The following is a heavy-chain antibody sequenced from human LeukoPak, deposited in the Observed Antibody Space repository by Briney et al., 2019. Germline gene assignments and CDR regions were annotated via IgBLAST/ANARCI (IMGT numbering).Heavy chain of an antibody. D-gene: IGHD5-12*01. Sequence: GGSLRLSCAASGFTFSSYWMSWVRQAPGKGLEWVANIKQDGSEKYYVDSVKGRFTISRDNAKNSLYLQMNSLRAGDTAVYYCARGSRYSGYDSHWGYWGQGTLVTVSS. CDR1: GFTFSSYW. CDR2: IKQDGSEK. V-gene: IGHV3-7*01. J-gene: IGHJ4*02. CDR3: ARGSRYSGYDSHWGY.